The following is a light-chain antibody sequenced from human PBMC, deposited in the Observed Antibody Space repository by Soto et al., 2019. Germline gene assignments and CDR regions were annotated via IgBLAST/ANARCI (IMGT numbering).Light chain of an antibody. Sequence: EIVMTQSPATLSVSPGERATLSCRASQSVSSSLAWYQQKPGQAPRLLIYGASTRATGIPARFSGSGSGTEFTLTITSLQSEDFAVYYCHQYNNWPPGGTFGQGTKVEIK. CDR2: GAS. V-gene: IGKV3-15*01. CDR3: HQYNNWPPGGT. CDR1: QSVSSS. J-gene: IGKJ1*01.